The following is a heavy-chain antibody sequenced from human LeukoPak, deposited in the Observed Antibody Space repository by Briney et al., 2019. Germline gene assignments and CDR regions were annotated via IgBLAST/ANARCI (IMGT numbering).Heavy chain of an antibody. V-gene: IGHV4-59*01. CDR3: ARDTGTVVDY. Sequence: SLTLSLTCTVSGGSINTYCWSWIRQPPGKGLEWIGYIYYSGSTNYNPSLKSRVTTSVDTSKNQFSLKLSSVTAADTAVYYCARDTGTVVDYWGQGTLVTVSS. CDR1: GGSINTYC. D-gene: IGHD4-23*01. CDR2: IYYSGST. J-gene: IGHJ4*02.